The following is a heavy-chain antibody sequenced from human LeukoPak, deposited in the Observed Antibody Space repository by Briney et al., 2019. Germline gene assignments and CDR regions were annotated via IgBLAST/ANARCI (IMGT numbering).Heavy chain of an antibody. CDR2: IKQDGSEK. CDR3: ARVLGNMYYDILTGYRNPTTNFDY. V-gene: IGHV3-7*01. J-gene: IGHJ4*02. Sequence: GGSLRLSCAASGFTFSSYWMSWVRQAPGKGLEWVANIKQDGSEKYYVDSVKGRFTISRDNAKNSLYLQMNSLRAEDTAVCYCARVLGNMYYDILTGYRNPTTNFDYWGQGTLVTVSS. CDR1: GFTFSSYW. D-gene: IGHD3-9*01.